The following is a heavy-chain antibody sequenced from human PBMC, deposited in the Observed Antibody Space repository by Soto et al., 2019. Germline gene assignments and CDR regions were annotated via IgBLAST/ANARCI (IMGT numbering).Heavy chain of an antibody. V-gene: IGHV3-9*01. CDR2: ISWNSGSV. CDR3: AKVINGGSFDY. D-gene: IGHD2-15*01. J-gene: IGHJ4*02. Sequence: EVQLVESGGGLVQPGRSLRLSCAASGFTFDDYAMHWVRQAPGKGLEWVSGISWNSGSVGYADSVKGRFTISRDNAKNSLYLQMNRLRAGDTGLYYCAKVINGGSFDYWCQGTLVTVSS. CDR1: GFTFDDYA.